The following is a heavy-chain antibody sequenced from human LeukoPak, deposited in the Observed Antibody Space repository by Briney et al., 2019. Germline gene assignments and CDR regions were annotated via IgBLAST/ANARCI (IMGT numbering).Heavy chain of an antibody. J-gene: IGHJ6*03. CDR3: ARALSEYYYYYMDV. CDR2: IYSGGST. CDR1: GFTVSSNY. Sequence: VGSLRLSCAASGFTVSSNYMSSVRQAPGKGLEWVSVIYSGGSTYYADSVKGRFTISRDNSKNTLYLQMNSLRAEDTAVYYCARALSEYYYYYMDVWGKGTTVTISS. V-gene: IGHV3-53*01.